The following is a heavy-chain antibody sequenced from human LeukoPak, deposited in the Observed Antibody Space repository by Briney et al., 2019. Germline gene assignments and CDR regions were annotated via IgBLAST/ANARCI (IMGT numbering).Heavy chain of an antibody. CDR2: INHSGST. Sequence: SETLSLTCAVYGGSFSGYYWSWIRQPPGKGLEWIGEINHSGSTNYNPSLKSRVTISVDTSKNQFSLKLSSVTAADTAVYYCARARLFRGSGWVTYDYWGQGTLVTVSS. D-gene: IGHD6-19*01. CDR3: ARARLFRGSGWVTYDY. J-gene: IGHJ4*02. V-gene: IGHV4-34*01. CDR1: GGSFSGYY.